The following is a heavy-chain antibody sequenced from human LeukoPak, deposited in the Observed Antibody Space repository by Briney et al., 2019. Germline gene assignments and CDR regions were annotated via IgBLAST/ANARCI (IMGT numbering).Heavy chain of an antibody. CDR3: ARDQSGHAPNWFDP. CDR2: ISSSSSYI. V-gene: IGHV3-21*01. CDR1: GFTFSSYS. Sequence: KPGGSLRLSCAASGFTFSSYSMNWVRQAPGKGLEWVSSISSSSSYIYYADSVKGRFTISRDNAKNSLYLQMNSLRAEDTAVYYCARDQSGHAPNWFDPWGQGTLVTVSS. D-gene: IGHD3-3*01. J-gene: IGHJ5*02.